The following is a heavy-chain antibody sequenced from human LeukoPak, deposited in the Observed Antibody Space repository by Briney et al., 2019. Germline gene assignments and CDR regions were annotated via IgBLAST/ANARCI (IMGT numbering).Heavy chain of an antibody. D-gene: IGHD6-6*01. J-gene: IGHJ4*02. Sequence: PGGSLRLSCGASGFTFGGYWMYWVRQAPGKGLEWVANIKYDGSEKNYVDSVKGRFTISRDNAKNSQYLQMNSLRAEDTAVYYCARDGVSSSPDFDYWGQGTLVTVSS. V-gene: IGHV3-7*01. CDR3: ARDGVSSSPDFDY. CDR2: IKYDGSEK. CDR1: GFTFGGYW.